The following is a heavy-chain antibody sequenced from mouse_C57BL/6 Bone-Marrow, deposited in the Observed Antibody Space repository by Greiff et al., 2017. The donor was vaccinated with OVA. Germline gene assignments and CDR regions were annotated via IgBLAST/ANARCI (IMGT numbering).Heavy chain of an antibody. J-gene: IGHJ2*01. V-gene: IGHV6-6*01. CDR3: TIYYGSIFDY. Sequence: EVKLVESGGGLVQPGGSMKLSCAASGFTFSDAWMDWVRQSPEKGLEWVAEIRNKANNHATYDAESVKGRFTISRDVSKSSVYLQMNSLRAEDTGIYYCTIYYGSIFDYWGQGTTLTVSS. D-gene: IGHD1-1*01. CDR2: IRNKANNHAT. CDR1: GFTFSDAW.